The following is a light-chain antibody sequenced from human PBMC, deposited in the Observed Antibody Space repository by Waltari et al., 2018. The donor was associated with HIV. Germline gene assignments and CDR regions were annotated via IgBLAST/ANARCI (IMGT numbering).Light chain of an antibody. J-gene: IGLJ2*01. CDR3: QSYDNSLSGPVV. CDR2: ADT. V-gene: IGLV1-40*01. Sequence: QSVLTQPPSVSGAPGQRVIISCTGSSSNIGAGYDVHWYQHLPGTAPKLLIYADTNRPSGVPDRFFGSKSGTSASLAITGLQAEDEADYYCQSYDNSLSGPVVFGGGTKLTVL. CDR1: SSNIGAGYD.